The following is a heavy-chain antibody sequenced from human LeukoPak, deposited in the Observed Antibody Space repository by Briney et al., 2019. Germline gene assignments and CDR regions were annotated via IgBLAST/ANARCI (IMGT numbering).Heavy chain of an antibody. CDR1: EFTFTNYD. J-gene: IGHJ4*02. V-gene: IGHV3-21*01. D-gene: IGHD3-9*01. CDR3: ARGDILTDY. CDR2: ISSSSSYI. Sequence: GGSLRLSCVASEFTFTNYDINWVRQVPGKGLEWVSSISSSSSYIYYADSVKGRFTISRDNAKNSLYLQMNSLRAEDTAVYYCARGDILTDYWGQGTLVTVSS.